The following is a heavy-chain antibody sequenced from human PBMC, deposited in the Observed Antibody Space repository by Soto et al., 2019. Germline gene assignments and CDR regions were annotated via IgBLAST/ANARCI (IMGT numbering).Heavy chain of an antibody. Sequence: GESLKISCKSSGYSFTSYWIGWVRQMPGKGLEWMGIIYPGDSDTRYSPSFQGQVTISADKSISTAYLQWSSLKASDTAMYYCARALLPQLPLNWFDPWGQGTLVTVSS. CDR3: ARALLPQLPLNWFDP. J-gene: IGHJ5*02. CDR2: IYPGDSDT. D-gene: IGHD2-2*01. V-gene: IGHV5-51*01. CDR1: GYSFTSYW.